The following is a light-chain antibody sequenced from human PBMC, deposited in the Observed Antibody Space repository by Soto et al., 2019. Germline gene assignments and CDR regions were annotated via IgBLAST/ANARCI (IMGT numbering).Light chain of an antibody. CDR1: QSVSRN. CDR3: QHYHNWPYT. J-gene: IGKJ2*01. CDR2: GAS. V-gene: IGKV3-15*01. Sequence: EVVMTQSPATLSVSPGEGATLSCRASQSVSRNLAWFQQKPGQVPRLLIYGASTRATGEPARFRGSGSGTEFTLTISSLQSEDFAVYYCQHYHNWPYTFGQGTKLETK.